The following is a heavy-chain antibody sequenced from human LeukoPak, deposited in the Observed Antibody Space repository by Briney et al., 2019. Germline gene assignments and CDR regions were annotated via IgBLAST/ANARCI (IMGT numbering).Heavy chain of an antibody. Sequence: PGGSLRLSCAASGFTFGSYAMRWVRQAPGKGLECVSAISSNGGSTYYANSVKGRFVISRDNSKNTLFLQMGSLRAEDMAVYYCARKASVFYGMDVWGQGATVTVSS. CDR2: ISSNGGST. D-gene: IGHD2-21*01. CDR3: ARKASVFYGMDV. CDR1: GFTFGSYA. V-gene: IGHV3-64*01. J-gene: IGHJ6*02.